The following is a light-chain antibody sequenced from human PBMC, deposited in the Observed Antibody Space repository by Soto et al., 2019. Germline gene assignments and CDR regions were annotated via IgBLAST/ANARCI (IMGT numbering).Light chain of an antibody. J-gene: IGKJ2*01. CDR3: QQYNSNPYT. Sequence: DIQITQSPSTLSASVGDRVTITCRASQSISSWLAWYQQKPGKAPKLLIYKASSLESVVPSRFSGSGSGTEFTLTISSLQPDDFATYYCQQYNSNPYTFGQGTK. V-gene: IGKV1-5*03. CDR1: QSISSW. CDR2: KAS.